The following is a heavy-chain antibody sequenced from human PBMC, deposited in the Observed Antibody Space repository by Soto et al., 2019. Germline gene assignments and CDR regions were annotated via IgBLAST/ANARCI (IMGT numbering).Heavy chain of an antibody. CDR2: IYYSGST. D-gene: IGHD6-13*01. CDR3: AGGAEGSTWFDY. CDR1: GGSISNGDYF. Sequence: QVQLQESGPGQVKPSQTLSLTCTVSGGSISNGDYFWNWIRQPPGKGLEWIGYIYYSGSTYYNPSRKSRVTISVDMSKNHFSPKLTSVTAADTAVYYCAGGAEGSTWFDYWGQGTLVTVHS. V-gene: IGHV4-30-4*01. J-gene: IGHJ4*02.